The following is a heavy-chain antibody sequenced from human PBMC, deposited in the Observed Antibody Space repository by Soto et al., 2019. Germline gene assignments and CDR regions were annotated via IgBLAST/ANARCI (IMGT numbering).Heavy chain of an antibody. CDR3: ARVNYGDYYYGMDV. Sequence: PSETLSLTCTVSGGSINYSYWTWIRQPPGKGLEWIGYISYTGSANYNASLKSRLTISVDTSKNQFSLKLSSVTAADTSLYYCARVNYGDYYYGMDVWGQGTTVTVS. J-gene: IGHJ6*02. CDR1: GGSINYSY. CDR2: ISYTGSA. D-gene: IGHD4-17*01. V-gene: IGHV4-59*01.